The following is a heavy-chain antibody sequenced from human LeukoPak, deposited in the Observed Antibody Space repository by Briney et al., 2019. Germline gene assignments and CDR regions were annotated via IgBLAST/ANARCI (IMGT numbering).Heavy chain of an antibody. CDR2: IYYSGST. Sequence: PSETLSLTCTVSGGSLSSYYWSWIRQSPGKGLEWIGYIYYSGSTNYNPSLKSRVTISVDTSKNQFSLKLSSVTAADTAVYYCARLLPGDYYYMDVWGKGTTVTVSS. CDR3: ARLLPGDYYYMDV. CDR1: GGSLSSYY. V-gene: IGHV4-59*01. J-gene: IGHJ6*03. D-gene: IGHD3-22*01.